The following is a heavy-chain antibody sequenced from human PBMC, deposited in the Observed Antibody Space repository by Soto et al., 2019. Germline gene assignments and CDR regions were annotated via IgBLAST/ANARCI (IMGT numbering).Heavy chain of an antibody. CDR2: IIPIFGTA. J-gene: IGHJ4*02. V-gene: IGHV1-69*13. CDR3: ARGSSIAARRAGGYYFDY. Sequence: SVKVSCKASGGTFSSYAISWVRQAPGQGLEWMGGIIPIFGTANYAQKFQGRVTITADESTSTAYMELSSLRSEDTAVYYCARGSSIAARRAGGYYFDYWGQGTLVTSPQ. D-gene: IGHD6-6*01. CDR1: GGTFSSYA.